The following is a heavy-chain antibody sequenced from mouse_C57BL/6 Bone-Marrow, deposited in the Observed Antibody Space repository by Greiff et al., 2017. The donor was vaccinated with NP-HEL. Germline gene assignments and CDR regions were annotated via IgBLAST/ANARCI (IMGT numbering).Heavy chain of an antibody. D-gene: IGHD2-5*01. Sequence: VKLQQPGTELVKPGASVKLSCKASGYTFTSYWMHWVKQRPGQGLEWIGNINPSNGGTNYNEKFKSKATLTVDKSSSTAYMQLSSLTSEDSAVYYCARDIYSNYGYFDVWGTGTTVTVSS. J-gene: IGHJ1*03. CDR1: GYTFTSYW. CDR3: ARDIYSNYGYFDV. CDR2: INPSNGGT. V-gene: IGHV1-53*01.